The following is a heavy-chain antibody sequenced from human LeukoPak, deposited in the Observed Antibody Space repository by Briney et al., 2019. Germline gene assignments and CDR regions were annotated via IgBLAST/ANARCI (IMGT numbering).Heavy chain of an antibody. J-gene: IGHJ4*02. D-gene: IGHD7-27*01. CDR2: FDPEDGET. V-gene: IGHV1-24*01. CDR3: TRGPPNWGYDY. CDR1: GYTLTELS. Sequence: ASVKVSCKVSGYTLTELSMHWVRQAPGKGLEWMGGFDPEDGETIYAQKFQGRVTMTRSTSLRTAYMELSSLNSEDTAVYYCTRGPPNWGYDYWGQGTQVTVSS.